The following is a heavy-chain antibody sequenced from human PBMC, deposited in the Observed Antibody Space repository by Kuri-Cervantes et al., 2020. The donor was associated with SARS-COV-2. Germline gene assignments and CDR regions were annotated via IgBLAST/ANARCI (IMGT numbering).Heavy chain of an antibody. CDR2: ISVYNGNT. D-gene: IGHD4-17*01. V-gene: IGHV1-18*04. CDR1: GYTFSSYS. Sequence: ASVKVSCKASGYTFSSYSISWVRQAPGQGLEWMGWISVYNGNTNYAQKFRGRVTMTTDTSTSTAYMELRSLTSEDTAVYYCASRTTVTTLPHYYYGMDVWGKGTTVTVSS. J-gene: IGHJ6*04. CDR3: ASRTTVTTLPHYYYGMDV.